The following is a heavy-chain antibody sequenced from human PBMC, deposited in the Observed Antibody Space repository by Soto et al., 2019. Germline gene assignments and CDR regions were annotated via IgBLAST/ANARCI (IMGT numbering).Heavy chain of an antibody. J-gene: IGHJ6*02. V-gene: IGHV3-74*01. CDR3: ASDLSGRADV. D-gene: IGHD3-10*01. Sequence: PGGSLRLSCAASGFTFSSYWMHWVRQAPGKGLVWVSRMNDDGGTTDYADSVKGRFTISRDNAKNTLYLQMNSLRVEDTAVYYCASDLSGRADVWGQGTTVTVFS. CDR2: MNDDGGTT. CDR1: GFTFSSYW.